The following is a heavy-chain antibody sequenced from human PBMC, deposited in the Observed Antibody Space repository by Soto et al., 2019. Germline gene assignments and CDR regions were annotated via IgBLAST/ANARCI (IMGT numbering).Heavy chain of an antibody. Sequence: ASVKGYCKASVDTFSSYAISWVRQAPGQGLEWMGGIIPIFGTANYAQKFQGRVTITADESTSTAYMELSSLRSEDTAVYYCARVIVPAAANPEDYYYGMDVWGQGTTVTVSS. CDR3: ARVIVPAAANPEDYYYGMDV. CDR1: VDTFSSYA. D-gene: IGHD2-2*01. V-gene: IGHV1-69*13. CDR2: IIPIFGTA. J-gene: IGHJ6*02.